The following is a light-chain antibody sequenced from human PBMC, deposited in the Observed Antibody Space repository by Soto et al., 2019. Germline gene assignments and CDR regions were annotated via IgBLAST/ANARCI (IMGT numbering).Light chain of an antibody. CDR2: LGS. CDR1: QNLLHSNGYNY. Sequence: EIVMTQSPLSLPVTPGEPASISCRSSQNLLHSNGYNYLDWYLQKAGQSPQLLIFLGSNRASGVPDRYSGSGSGTDFTLKISRVEAEDVGVYYCMQSLQTPLTFGGGTKVESK. CDR3: MQSLQTPLT. J-gene: IGKJ4*01. V-gene: IGKV2-28*01.